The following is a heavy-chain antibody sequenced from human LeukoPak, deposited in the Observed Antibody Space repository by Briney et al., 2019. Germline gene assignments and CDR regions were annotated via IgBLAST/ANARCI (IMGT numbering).Heavy chain of an antibody. CDR2: ISYDGRKM. CDR1: GFTFSDYG. D-gene: IGHD3-22*01. CDR3: TRDYYDSSGYYYLPDY. J-gene: IGHJ4*02. V-gene: IGHV3-30*03. Sequence: GRSLRLSCVASGFTFSDYGIHWVRQAPGKGLEWVAVISYDGRKMKYADSVKGRFTISRDNSKDTLSLHMNTLRTEDTAVYYCTRDYYDSSGYYYLPDYWGQGTLVTVTS.